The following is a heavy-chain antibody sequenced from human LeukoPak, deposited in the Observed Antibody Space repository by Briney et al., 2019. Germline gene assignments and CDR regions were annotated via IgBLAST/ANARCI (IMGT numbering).Heavy chain of an antibody. CDR1: GGSITSSY. V-gene: IGHV4-59*01. CDR2: IHYTGST. Sequence: SETLSLTCTVSGGSITSSYWSWIRQSPGKGLEWIGYIHYTGSTNYNPSLKSRVTMLIDTSKNQFSLKLSSVTAADTAVYYCATNAGGYREAPFDYWGQGTLVTVSS. J-gene: IGHJ4*02. CDR3: ATNAGGYREAPFDY. D-gene: IGHD5-12*01.